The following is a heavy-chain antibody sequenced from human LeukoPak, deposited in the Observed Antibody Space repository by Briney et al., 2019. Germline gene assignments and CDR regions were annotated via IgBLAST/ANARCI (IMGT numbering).Heavy chain of an antibody. J-gene: IGHJ4*02. CDR2: IIPIFGRA. V-gene: IGHV1-69*13. CDR3: ARGTGDSSGYYYVY. D-gene: IGHD3-22*01. CDR1: GYTFTSYA. Sequence: SVKVSCKASGYTFTSYAISWVRQAPGQGPEWMGGIIPIFGRANYAQKFQGRVTITADESTSTAYMELSSLRSEDTAVYYCARGTGDSSGYYYVYWGQGTLVTVSS.